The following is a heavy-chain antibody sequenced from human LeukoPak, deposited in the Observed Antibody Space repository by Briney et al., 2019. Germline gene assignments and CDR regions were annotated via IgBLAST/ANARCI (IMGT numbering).Heavy chain of an antibody. V-gene: IGHV4-4*07. Sequence: SETLSLTCSVSCGSISSYYWIQIRQPAGKGLEWIVRLYTSGSPNYTPPLKTRHTISVDASKTQLSLKLSSVTAAHPAVYYCARDVGIAARRTLNNWFDPWGQGTLVTVSS. D-gene: IGHD6-6*01. J-gene: IGHJ5*02. CDR1: CGSISSYY. CDR3: ARDVGIAARRTLNNWFDP. CDR2: LYTSGSP.